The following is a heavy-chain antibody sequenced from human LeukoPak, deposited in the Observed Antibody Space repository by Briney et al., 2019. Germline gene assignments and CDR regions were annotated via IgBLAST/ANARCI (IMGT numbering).Heavy chain of an antibody. CDR3: AKGALGLKVQGRRALDY. V-gene: IGHV3-30*18. CDR1: GFTSSSYG. D-gene: IGHD3-10*01. CDR2: ISYDGSNK. Sequence: GGSLRLSCAASGFTSSSYGMHWVRQAPGKGLEWVAVISYDGSNKYYADSVKGRFTISRDNSKNTLYLQMNSLRAEDTAVYYCAKGALGLKVQGRRALDYWGQGTLVTVSS. J-gene: IGHJ4*02.